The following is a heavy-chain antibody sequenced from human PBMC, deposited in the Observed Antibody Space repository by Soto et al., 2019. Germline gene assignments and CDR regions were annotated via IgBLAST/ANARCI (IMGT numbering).Heavy chain of an antibody. CDR1: GGYISSFNYF. CDR3: ARGGGSTFNWFDP. CDR2: LYYSGNT. D-gene: IGHD2-15*01. Sequence: QLQLQESGPGLVKPSETLSLTGTVSGGYISSFNYFWGWIRQPPGKGLEWIGSLYYSGNTYYNTSRQSRVTISVDTSKKQCTLTLRSVAAADTAVYYCARGGGSTFNWFDPWGQGTLVTVSP. V-gene: IGHV4-39*01. J-gene: IGHJ5*02.